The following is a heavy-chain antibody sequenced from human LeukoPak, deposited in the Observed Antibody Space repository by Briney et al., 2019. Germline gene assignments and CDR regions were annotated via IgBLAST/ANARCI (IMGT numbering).Heavy chain of an antibody. Sequence: ASVKVSCKASGYTFTSYGISWVRQAPGQGLEWMGWISAYNGNTDYAQKLQGRVTMTTDTSTSTAYMELRSLRSDDTAAYYCARVQRSGEYFDLWGRGTLVTVSS. D-gene: IGHD1-26*01. CDR2: ISAYNGNT. V-gene: IGHV1-18*01. J-gene: IGHJ2*01. CDR3: ARVQRSGEYFDL. CDR1: GYTFTSYG.